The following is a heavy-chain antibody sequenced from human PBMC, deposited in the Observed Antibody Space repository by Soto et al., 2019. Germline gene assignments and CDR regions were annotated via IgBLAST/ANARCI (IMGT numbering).Heavy chain of an antibody. V-gene: IGHV3-30*18. J-gene: IGHJ6*02. CDR2: ISYDGSNK. D-gene: IGHD2-21*01. CDR1: GFTFSSYG. Sequence: GGSLRHSCAASGFTFSSYGMHWVRQAPGKGLEWVAVISYDGSNKYYADSVKGRFTISRDNSKNTLYLQMNSLRAEDTAVYYCAKNHIGDYYYYGMDVWGQGTTVTVSS. CDR3: AKNHIGDYYYYGMDV.